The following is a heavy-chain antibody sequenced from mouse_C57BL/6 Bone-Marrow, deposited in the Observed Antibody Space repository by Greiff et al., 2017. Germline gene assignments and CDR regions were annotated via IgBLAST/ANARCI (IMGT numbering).Heavy chain of an antibody. D-gene: IGHD1-1*01. CDR3: ARWGVLRSSRYFDV. J-gene: IGHJ1*03. V-gene: IGHV1-26*01. Sequence: EVQLQQSGPELVKPGASVTISCKASGYTFTDYYMNWVKQSHGKSLEWIGDINPNNGGTSYNQKFKGKATLTVDKSSSTAYMELRSLTSEDSAVYYCARWGVLRSSRYFDVWGKGTTVTVSS. CDR1: GYTFTDYY. CDR2: INPNNGGT.